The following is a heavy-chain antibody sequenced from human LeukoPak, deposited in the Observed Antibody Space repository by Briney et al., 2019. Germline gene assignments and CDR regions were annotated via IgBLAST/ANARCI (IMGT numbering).Heavy chain of an antibody. V-gene: IGHV4-39*01. CDR2: IYYNGNT. J-gene: IGHJ4*02. Sequence: SETLSLTCTVSGGSISSSDYYWGWIRQPPGERLEWIGTIYYNGNTYYDPSLQSRVIISVDTSKDQFSLKLTSVTAPDTAVYYCARAVGTHRFDYWGQGILVTVSS. CDR3: ARAVGTHRFDY. CDR1: GGSISSSDYY. D-gene: IGHD4-23*01.